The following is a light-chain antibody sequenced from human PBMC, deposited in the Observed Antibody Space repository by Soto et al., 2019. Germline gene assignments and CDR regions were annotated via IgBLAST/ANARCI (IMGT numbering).Light chain of an antibody. CDR1: SSSIGAGYD. CDR2: GNN. V-gene: IGLV1-40*01. CDR3: QSYDSRLTAYV. Sequence: QSVLTQPPSVSGAPGQRVTLSFTWSSSSIGAGYDVHWYHQLPGAAPKLLVSGNNNRPSGVPDRFSASKSGTSASLAITGLQTEDEAQYYCQSYDSRLTAYVFGTGTKVTVL. J-gene: IGLJ1*01.